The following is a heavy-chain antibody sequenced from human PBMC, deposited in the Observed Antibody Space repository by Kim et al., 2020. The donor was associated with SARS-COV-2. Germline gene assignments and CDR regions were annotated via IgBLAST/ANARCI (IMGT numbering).Heavy chain of an antibody. CDR1: GCKLTTNN. J-gene: IGHJ4*02. CDR3: ARDWNWGIDV. Sequence: GGSLRLSCAASGCKLTTNNMHRVSQVAGKGMDWLSYISVTGALYYADSVKGRFTISRDYAKNSLDLQMNSLRDEDTAVYYCARDWNWGIDVWGQGTLVTVSS. D-gene: IGHD7-27*01. V-gene: IGHV3-48*02. CDR2: ISVTGAL.